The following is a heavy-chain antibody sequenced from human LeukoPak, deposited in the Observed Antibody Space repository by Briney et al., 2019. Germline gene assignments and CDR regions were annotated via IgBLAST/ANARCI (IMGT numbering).Heavy chain of an antibody. D-gene: IGHD3-3*01. V-gene: IGHV5-51*01. CDR3: ARLNGIDLWSGYIDY. Sequence: GESLKISCKGSGYSFTSYWIGWVRQMPGKGLEWMGIIYPGDSDTRYSPSFQGQVTISADKSISTAYLQWSSLKASDTAMYYCARLNGIDLWSGYIDYWGQGTLVTVSS. J-gene: IGHJ4*02. CDR1: GYSFTSYW. CDR2: IYPGDSDT.